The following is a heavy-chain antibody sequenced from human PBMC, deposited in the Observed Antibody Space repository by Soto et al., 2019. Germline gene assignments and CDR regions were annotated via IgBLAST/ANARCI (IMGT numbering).Heavy chain of an antibody. J-gene: IGHJ5*02. CDR1: GGSISSSSYY. CDR3: ARQTMGTVTIDP. V-gene: IGHV4-39*01. CDR2: IYYSGST. D-gene: IGHD4-17*01. Sequence: SETLSLTCTVSGGSISSSSYYWGWIRQPPGKGLEWIGSIYYSGSTYYNPSLKSRVTISVDTSKNQFSLKLSSVTAADTAVYYCARQTMGTVTIDPWGQGTLVTVSS.